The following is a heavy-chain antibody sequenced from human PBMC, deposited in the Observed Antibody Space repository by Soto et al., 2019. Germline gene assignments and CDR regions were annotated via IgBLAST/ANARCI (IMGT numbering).Heavy chain of an antibody. CDR1: GYTFTSYG. CDR3: ARDPPTIASAGREDY. D-gene: IGHD6-13*01. J-gene: IGHJ4*02. CDR2: ISAYNGNT. V-gene: IGHV1-18*01. Sequence: QVQLVQSGAEVKKPGASVKVSCKASGYTFTSYGISWVRQAPGQGLEWMGWISAYNGNTNYAQKLQGRVTRTTDTSTSTAYMELRSLRSDDTDVYSCARDPPTIASAGREDYWGQGTLVTVSS.